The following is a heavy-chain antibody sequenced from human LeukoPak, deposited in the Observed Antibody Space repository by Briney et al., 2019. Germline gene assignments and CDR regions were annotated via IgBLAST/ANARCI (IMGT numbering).Heavy chain of an antibody. CDR1: GFTFSDYG. Sequence: GGSLRLSCAASGFTFSDYGMHWVRQAPGKGLEWVAVIWYDGSKTYYADSVKGRFTISRDDSKNTLYLQMDSLRAEDTAAYYCAKGTDIVVVASGWDYWGQGTQVTVSS. D-gene: IGHD2-15*01. CDR3: AKGTDIVVVASGWDY. V-gene: IGHV3-33*06. J-gene: IGHJ4*02. CDR2: IWYDGSKT.